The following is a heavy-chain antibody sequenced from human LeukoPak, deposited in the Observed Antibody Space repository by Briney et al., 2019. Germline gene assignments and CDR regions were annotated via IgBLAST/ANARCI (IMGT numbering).Heavy chain of an antibody. CDR1: GGSISSSGYY. J-gene: IGHJ4*02. CDR2: IYYSGNT. V-gene: IGHV4-39*07. D-gene: IGHD3-9*01. CDR3: ARDKGHFDVDY. Sequence: SETLSLTRSVSGGSISSSGYYWGWIRQPPGKDLEWIGSIYYSGNTFYIPSLKSRLTISLDTSKNQFSLKLSSVTAADTAVYYCARDKGHFDVDYWGQGTLVTVSS.